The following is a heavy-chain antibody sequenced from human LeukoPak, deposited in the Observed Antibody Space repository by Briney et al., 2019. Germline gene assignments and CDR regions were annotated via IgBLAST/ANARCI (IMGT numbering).Heavy chain of an antibody. Sequence: ASVKVSCKASGYTFTGYYMHWVRQATGQGLEWMGWMNPNSGNTGYAQKFQGRVTITRNTSISTAYMELSSLRSEDTAVYYCARTDSSGWYDFDYWGQGTLVTVSS. V-gene: IGHV1-8*03. D-gene: IGHD6-19*01. J-gene: IGHJ4*02. CDR3: ARTDSSGWYDFDY. CDR1: GYTFTGYY. CDR2: MNPNSGNT.